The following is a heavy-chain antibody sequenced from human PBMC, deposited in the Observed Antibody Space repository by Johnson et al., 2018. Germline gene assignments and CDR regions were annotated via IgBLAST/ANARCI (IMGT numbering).Heavy chain of an antibody. V-gene: IGHV3-30*03. CDR2: ISYDGSNK. CDR1: GFTFSSYG. Sequence: QVQLLESGGGVVQPGRSMRLSCAASGFTFSSYGMHWVRQAPGKGLEWVAVISYDGSNKYSADSVNGRFTISRATSQPTPYLQMNSLRVEDTAIDYCARVSFALIMIVVGPLGGTAGGGAFDIWGQVTMITVSS. CDR3: ARVSFALIMIVVGPLGGTAGGGAFDI. D-gene: IGHD3-22*01. J-gene: IGHJ3*02.